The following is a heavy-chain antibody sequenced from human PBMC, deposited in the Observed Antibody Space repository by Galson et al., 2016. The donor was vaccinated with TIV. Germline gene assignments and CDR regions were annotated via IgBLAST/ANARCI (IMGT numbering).Heavy chain of an antibody. J-gene: IGHJ5*02. Sequence: SVKVSCKASGVTFSYFAFSWVRQAPGQGLEWMGGIVPMFGTTNYAQKFQGRVTISADESTTTAYLELSSLRSEDTAVYYCARGRGIYDSSGYFLFDHLGQGTLVTV. V-gene: IGHV1-69*13. CDR1: GVTFSYFA. D-gene: IGHD3-22*01. CDR2: IVPMFGTT. CDR3: ARGRGIYDSSGYFLFDH.